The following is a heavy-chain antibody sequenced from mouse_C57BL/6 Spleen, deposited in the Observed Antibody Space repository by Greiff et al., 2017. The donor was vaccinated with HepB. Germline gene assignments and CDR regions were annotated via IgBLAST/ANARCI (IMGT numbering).Heavy chain of an antibody. Sequence: EVQLQQSGPELVKPGASVKMSCKASGYTFTDYYMHWVKQSHGKSLEWIGYIYPNNGGNGYNQKFKGKATLTVDKSSSTAYMELRSLTSEDSAVYYWARSGGHYDGVAYWGQGTLVTVSA. CDR3: ARSGGHYDGVAY. V-gene: IGHV1-34*01. J-gene: IGHJ3*01. D-gene: IGHD2-4*01. CDR1: GYTFTDYY. CDR2: IYPNNGGN.